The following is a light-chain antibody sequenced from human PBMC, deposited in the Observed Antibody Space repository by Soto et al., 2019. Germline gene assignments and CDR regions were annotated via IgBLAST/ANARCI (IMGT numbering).Light chain of an antibody. CDR2: HNN. CDR1: SSDIGGYNY. J-gene: IGLJ3*02. CDR3: QSRDSSLSSSGV. V-gene: IGLV2-14*03. Sequence: QSVLTQPASVPGSPGQSITISCTGTSSDIGGYNYVSWYQQHPGRAPKLLISHNNNRPSGVPDRFSGSKSGTSASLAITGLQADDEAVYYCQSRDSSLSSSGVFGGGTKVTVL.